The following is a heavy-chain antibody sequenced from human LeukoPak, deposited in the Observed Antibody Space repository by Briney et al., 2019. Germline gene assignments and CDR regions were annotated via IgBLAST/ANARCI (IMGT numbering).Heavy chain of an antibody. CDR1: GYIFTDYY. V-gene: IGHV1-2*02. CDR3: ARPQLLSPFDI. Sequence: ASVKVSCKTSGYIFTDYYMHWVRQAPGQGLEWMGWINPNSGGTNYAQKFQGRVTMTRDTSISTAYMELSRLKSDDTAVYYCARPQLLSPFDIWGQGTMVTVSS. D-gene: IGHD2-2*01. CDR2: INPNSGGT. J-gene: IGHJ3*02.